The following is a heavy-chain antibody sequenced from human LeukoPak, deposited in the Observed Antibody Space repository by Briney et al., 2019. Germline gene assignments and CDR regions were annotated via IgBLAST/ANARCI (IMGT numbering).Heavy chain of an antibody. D-gene: IGHD3-10*01. CDR3: TRHAGGAYYYYMDV. CDR2: IRSKTNNYAT. Sequence: GGSPRLSCAASGFTFSGSAMHWVRQASGKGLEWVGRIRSKTNNYATEYAASVKGRFTISRDDSKNTAYLQMNSLQTEDTAVYYCTRHAGGAYYYYMDVWGKGTTVTVSS. J-gene: IGHJ6*03. CDR1: GFTFSGSA. V-gene: IGHV3-73*01.